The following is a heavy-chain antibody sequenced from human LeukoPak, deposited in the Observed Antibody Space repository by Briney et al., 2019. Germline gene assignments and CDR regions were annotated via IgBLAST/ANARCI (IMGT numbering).Heavy chain of an antibody. J-gene: IGHJ4*02. CDR1: GFTFSGYW. Sequence: PGGSLRLSCAASGFTFSGYWMSWVRQAPGKALEWVASIKQDGSEKYYVDSVKGRFTISRDNAKNSLYLQMTSLRAEDTAMYYCARGLRYDYFDNWGQGTLVTVSS. D-gene: IGHD4-17*01. V-gene: IGHV3-7*04. CDR2: IKQDGSEK. CDR3: ARGLRYDYFDN.